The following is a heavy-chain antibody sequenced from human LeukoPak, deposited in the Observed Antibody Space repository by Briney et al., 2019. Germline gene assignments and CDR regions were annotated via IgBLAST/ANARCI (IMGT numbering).Heavy chain of an antibody. CDR3: ARAGSPTDFWSGYWGDY. Sequence: SVKVSCKASGFTFTSSAMQWVRQARGQRLEWIGGIVVCSGNKNYAQKFQERVTITRDMSTSTAYMELSSLRSDDTAVYYCARAGSPTDFWSGYWGDYWGQGTLVTVSS. CDR1: GFTFTSSA. V-gene: IGHV1-58*02. D-gene: IGHD3-3*01. CDR2: IVVCSGNK. J-gene: IGHJ4*02.